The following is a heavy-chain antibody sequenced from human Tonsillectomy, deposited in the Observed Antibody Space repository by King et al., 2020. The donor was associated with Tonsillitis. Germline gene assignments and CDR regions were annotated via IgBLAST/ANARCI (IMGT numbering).Heavy chain of an antibody. CDR3: ARGAPYDFWSGQANWFDP. CDR1: GFTFSSYS. Sequence: EQLVQSGGGLVKTGGSLRLSCADSGFTFSSYSMNWVRQAPGEGLEWVSSISSSSSYIYYADSVKGRFTISRDNAKNSLYLQMNSLRAEDTAVYYCARGAPYDFWSGQANWFDPGGQGTLVTVSA. CDR2: ISSSSSYI. D-gene: IGHD3-3*01. V-gene: IGHV3-21*01. J-gene: IGHJ5*02.